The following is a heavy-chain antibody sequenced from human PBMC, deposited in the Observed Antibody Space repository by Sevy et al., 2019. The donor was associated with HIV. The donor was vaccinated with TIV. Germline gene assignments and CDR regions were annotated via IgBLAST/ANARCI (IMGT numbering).Heavy chain of an antibody. Sequence: GGSLRLSCAASVFTFSSYSTNWVRQAPGKGLEWVSSISSSSSYIYYADSVKGRFTISRDNAKNSLYLQMNSLRAEDTAVYYCARDYYDFWSGYTMWDAFDIWGQGTMVTVSS. CDR2: ISSSSSYI. D-gene: IGHD3-3*01. V-gene: IGHV3-21*01. CDR1: VFTFSSYS. CDR3: ARDYYDFWSGYTMWDAFDI. J-gene: IGHJ3*02.